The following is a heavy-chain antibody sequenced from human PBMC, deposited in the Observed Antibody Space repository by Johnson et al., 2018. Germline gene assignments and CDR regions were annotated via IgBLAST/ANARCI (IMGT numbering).Heavy chain of an antibody. CDR2: LSYDGRNK. J-gene: IGHJ3*02. V-gene: IGHV3-30*03. CDR1: GVTFSNYG. CDR3: ATSPGGATSGDACDI. Sequence: VQLLESGGGVVQPGRSLRLSCAASGVTFSNYGIHWVRQAPGQGLAWVAVLSYDGRNKYYADSVKGRFTITRNNSKNTLYLQSNSLSAEDTAVYYCATSPGGATSGDACDIWGQGTMVTVSS. D-gene: IGHD1-26*01.